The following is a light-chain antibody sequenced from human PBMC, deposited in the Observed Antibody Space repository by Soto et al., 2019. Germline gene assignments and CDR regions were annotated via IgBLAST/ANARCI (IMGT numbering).Light chain of an antibody. J-gene: IGKJ5*01. Sequence: EIVLTQSPGTLSLSPGERASLSCRASQSVSSEKLAWYQQKPGQAPRLLIFGASGRATGIPERFSGSGSGTDFTLTISSLEPEDFAVYYCQQRSNWPPITFGQGTRLEIK. V-gene: IGKV3D-20*02. CDR2: GAS. CDR1: QSVSSEK. CDR3: QQRSNWPPIT.